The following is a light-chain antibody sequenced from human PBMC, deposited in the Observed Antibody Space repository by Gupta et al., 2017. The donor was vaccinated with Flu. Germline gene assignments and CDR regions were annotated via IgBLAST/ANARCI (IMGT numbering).Light chain of an antibody. CDR3: QVWDSSSGHEV. CDR2: DDS. Sequence: SYVLTQPPSVSAAPGQTARITFGGNNIGSKGVHWYQQKPGQAPVLVVYDDSDRPSGIPERFSGSNSGNTATLTISRVEAGDEADYYCQVWDSSSGHEVFGGGTKLTVL. CDR1: NIGSKG. V-gene: IGLV3-21*02. J-gene: IGLJ2*01.